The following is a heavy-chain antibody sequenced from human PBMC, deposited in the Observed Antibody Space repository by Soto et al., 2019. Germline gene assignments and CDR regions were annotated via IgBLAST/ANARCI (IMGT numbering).Heavy chain of an antibody. J-gene: IGHJ5*02. CDR2: IIPIFGTA. CDR3: ARDPRYDFWSVYYRGGWFDP. CDR1: GGTFSSYA. V-gene: IGHV1-69*01. Sequence: QVQLVQSGAEVKKPGSSVTVSCKASGGTFSSYAISWVRQAPGQGLEWMGGIIPIFGTANYAQKFQGRVTITADESTSTAYMELSSRRSEDTAVYYCARDPRYDFWSVYYRGGWFDPWGQGTLVTVSS. D-gene: IGHD3-3*01.